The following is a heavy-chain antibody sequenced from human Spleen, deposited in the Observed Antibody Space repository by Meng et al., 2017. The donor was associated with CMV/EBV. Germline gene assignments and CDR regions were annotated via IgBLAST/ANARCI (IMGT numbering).Heavy chain of an antibody. CDR1: GGSISSSY. Sequence: SETLSLTCTVSGGSISSSYWSWIRQPPGKGLEWIGYIYYSGNTNYNPSLKSRVTISVDTSKNQFSLKLSSVTAADTAVYYCARDDPRIAIFGVVTKYYYGMDVWGQGTTVTVSS. D-gene: IGHD3-3*01. J-gene: IGHJ6*02. V-gene: IGHV4-59*01. CDR3: ARDDPRIAIFGVVTKYYYGMDV. CDR2: IYYSGNT.